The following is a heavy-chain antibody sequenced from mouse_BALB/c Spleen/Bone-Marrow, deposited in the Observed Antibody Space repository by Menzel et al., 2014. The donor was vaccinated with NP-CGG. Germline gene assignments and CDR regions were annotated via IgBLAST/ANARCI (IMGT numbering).Heavy chain of an antibody. J-gene: IGHJ2*01. Sequence: EVKLQESGGGLVQPGGSLKLSCAASGFDFSRYWMSWVRQAPGKGLEWIGEINPDSRTINYSPSLKDKFIISRDNAKNTLYLRLNKVRSEDTALYYCARPDYYGYLNYWGQGTTPTVSS. D-gene: IGHD1-1*01. V-gene: IGHV4-1*02. CDR3: ARPDYYGYLNY. CDR2: INPDSRTI. CDR1: GFDFSRYW.